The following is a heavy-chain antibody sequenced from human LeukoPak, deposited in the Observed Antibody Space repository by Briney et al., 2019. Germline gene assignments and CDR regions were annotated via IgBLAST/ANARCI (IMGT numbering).Heavy chain of an antibody. J-gene: IGHJ3*02. CDR1: GDSVSSNSAA. V-gene: IGHV6-1*01. CDR2: TYYRSKWYN. CDR3: AATTYYELKSDAFDI. Sequence: SQTLSLTFAISGDSVSSNSAAWNWIRQSPSRGLEWLGRTYYRSKWYNDYAVSVKSRITINPDTSKNQFSLQLNSVTPEDTAVYYCAATTYYELKSDAFDIWGQGTMVTVSS. D-gene: IGHD3-22*01.